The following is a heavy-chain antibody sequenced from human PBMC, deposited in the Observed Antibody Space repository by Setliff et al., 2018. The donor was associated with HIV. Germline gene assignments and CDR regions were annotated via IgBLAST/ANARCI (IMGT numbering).Heavy chain of an antibody. Sequence: SETLSLTCTVSGGSISSSSYYWGWIRQPPGKGLEWIGSIYYSGSTYYNPSLKSRVTISVDTSKNQFSLKLSSVTAADTAVYYCVRDVAATNMIRGILTHYYYMDVWGKGTTVTVSS. J-gene: IGHJ6*03. CDR2: IYYSGST. CDR3: VRDVAATNMIRGILTHYYYMDV. D-gene: IGHD3-10*01. CDR1: GGSISSSSYY. V-gene: IGHV4-39*07.